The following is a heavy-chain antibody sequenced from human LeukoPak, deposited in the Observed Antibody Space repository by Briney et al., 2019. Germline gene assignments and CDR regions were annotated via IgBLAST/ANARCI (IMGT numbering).Heavy chain of an antibody. CDR1: GYTFTSYD. D-gene: IGHD1-26*01. J-gene: IGHJ5*02. CDR2: MNPNSGNT. Sequence: ASVKVSCKASGYTFTSYDINWVRQATGQGLEWMGWMNPNSGNTGYAQKFQGRVTMTRNTSISTAYMKLSSLRSEDTAVYYCARAGVSGSYPRYNWFDPWGQGTLVTVSS. V-gene: IGHV1-8*01. CDR3: ARAGVSGSYPRYNWFDP.